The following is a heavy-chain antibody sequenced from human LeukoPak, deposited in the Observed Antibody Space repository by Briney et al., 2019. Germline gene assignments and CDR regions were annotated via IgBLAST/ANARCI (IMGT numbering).Heavy chain of an antibody. V-gene: IGHV6-1*01. CDR2: TYYKSKWYN. Sequence: SQTLSLTCAISGDSVSSNSAAWNWIRQSPSRGLEWLGRTYYKSKWYNDYAVSVKTRITINPDTSKNQFSLQLNSVTPEDTAVYYCARDGNNSSWRSYWFDPWGQGTLVTVSS. CDR3: ARDGNNSSWRSYWFDP. CDR1: GDSVSSNSAA. D-gene: IGHD6-6*01. J-gene: IGHJ5*02.